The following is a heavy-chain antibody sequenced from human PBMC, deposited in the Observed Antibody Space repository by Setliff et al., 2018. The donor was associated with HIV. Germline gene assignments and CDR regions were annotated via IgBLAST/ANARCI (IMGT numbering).Heavy chain of an antibody. D-gene: IGHD3-22*01. CDR3: AREPMGGITMIVHSPYYNGMDV. V-gene: IGHV3-21*01. CDR2: ISRSSTFI. Sequence: GGSLRLSCAASGFSFSSYTMNWVRQAPGKGLEWVSSISRSSTFIHYGDSVKGRFTISRDDAKNSLYLQMNSLRAEDTAVYYCAREPMGGITMIVHSPYYNGMDVWGQGTTVTAP. J-gene: IGHJ6*02. CDR1: GFSFSSYT.